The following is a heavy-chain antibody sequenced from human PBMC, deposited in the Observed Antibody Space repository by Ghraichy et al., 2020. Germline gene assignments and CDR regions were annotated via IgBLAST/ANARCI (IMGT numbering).Heavy chain of an antibody. CDR3: AKGRKYCSGGSCVLDSPDY. CDR1: GFTFSSYA. J-gene: IGHJ4*02. CDR2: ISGSGGST. D-gene: IGHD2-15*01. Sequence: GGSLRLSCAASGFTFSSYAMSWVRQAPGKGLEWVSAISGSGGSTYYADSVKGRFTISRDNSKNTLYLQMNSLRAEDTAVYYCAKGRKYCSGGSCVLDSPDYWGQGTLVTVSS. V-gene: IGHV3-23*01.